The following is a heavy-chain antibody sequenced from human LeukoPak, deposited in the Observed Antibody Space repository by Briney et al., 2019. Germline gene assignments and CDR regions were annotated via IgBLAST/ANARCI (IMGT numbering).Heavy chain of an antibody. V-gene: IGHV3-33*08. CDR3: AREKRPQWLVGGGVF. CDR2: IWYDGSNK. J-gene: IGHJ4*02. D-gene: IGHD3-16*01. Sequence: GGSLRLSCAASGFTFSSCGMSWVRQAPGKGLEWVAVIWYDGSNKHYTESVKGRFTISRDNSKNTLYLQMNSLRAEDTAVYYCAREKRPQWLVGGGVFWGQGTLVTVCS. CDR1: GFTFSSCG.